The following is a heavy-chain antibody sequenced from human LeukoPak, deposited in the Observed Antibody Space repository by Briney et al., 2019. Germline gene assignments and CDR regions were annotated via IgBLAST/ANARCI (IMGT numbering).Heavy chain of an antibody. CDR2: TYYRSKWYN. V-gene: IGHV6-1*01. CDR3: AKEGEVGTTWSWFDP. CDR1: GDSVSSNSAA. D-gene: IGHD2/OR15-2a*01. J-gene: IGHJ5*02. Sequence: SQTLSLTCAISGDSVSSNSAAWNWTRQSPSRGLEWLGRTYYRSKWYNDDAVAVKSRIAINPDTSKNQFSLQLNSVTPEDTAVYYCAKEGEVGTTWSWFDPWAQGTLVTVSS.